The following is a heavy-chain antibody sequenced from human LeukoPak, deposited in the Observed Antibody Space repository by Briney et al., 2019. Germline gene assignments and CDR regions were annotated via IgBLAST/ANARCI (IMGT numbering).Heavy chain of an antibody. CDR1: GYTFINYH. CDR2: MNPNNGDS. Sequence: ASVKVSCKASGYTFINYHINWVRQATGQGLEWMGWMNPNNGDSGYAQKFQGRVTITRDTSISTSYMELRSPRSDDTAVYFCARTTSFTASGYDYWGQGTLVTVSS. CDR3: ARTTSFTASGYDY. D-gene: IGHD6-25*01. V-gene: IGHV1-8*03. J-gene: IGHJ4*02.